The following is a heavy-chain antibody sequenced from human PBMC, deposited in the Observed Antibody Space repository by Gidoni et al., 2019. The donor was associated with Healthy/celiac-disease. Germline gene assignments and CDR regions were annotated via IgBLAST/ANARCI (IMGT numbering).Heavy chain of an antibody. V-gene: IGHV3-48*03. CDR1: GFTSSSYD. J-gene: IGHJ4*02. Sequence: VQVVEPVGGLAQSGGPLKLSGAASGFTSSSYDMNWVSQVPGMGLEWVSYVCSSGSTIYSADFMKGRFTISRDNAKNSLYLQMNSLRAEDTAVYYCAVNNFFDYWGQGTLVTVSS. CDR3: AVNNFFDY. CDR2: VCSSGSTI.